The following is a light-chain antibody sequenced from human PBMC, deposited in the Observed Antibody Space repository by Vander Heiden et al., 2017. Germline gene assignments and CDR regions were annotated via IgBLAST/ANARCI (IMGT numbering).Light chain of an antibody. CDR1: ALPKQY. CDR2: KDT. Sequence: SYALTQPPSVSVSPGQTARITCSGDALPKQYVYWYQQKPGQAPKLVIYKDTERPSGIPERFSGSSSETTATLAISGVQAEDEADYYCQSADSAGSYVVFGGGTRLTVL. CDR3: QSADSAGSYVV. V-gene: IGLV3-25*03. J-gene: IGLJ2*01.